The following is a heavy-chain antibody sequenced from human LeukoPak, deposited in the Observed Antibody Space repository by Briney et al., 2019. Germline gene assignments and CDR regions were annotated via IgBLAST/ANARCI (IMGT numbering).Heavy chain of an antibody. CDR3: ARHYYGSSQIDY. Sequence: SETLSLTCTVSGYSISSGYYWGWIRQPPGKGLEWIGSIYHSGSTYYNPSLKSRVTISVDTSKNQFSLKLSSVTAADTAVYYCARHYYGSSQIDYWGQGTLVTVSS. CDR2: IYHSGST. CDR1: GYSISSGYY. V-gene: IGHV4-38-2*02. D-gene: IGHD3-10*01. J-gene: IGHJ4*02.